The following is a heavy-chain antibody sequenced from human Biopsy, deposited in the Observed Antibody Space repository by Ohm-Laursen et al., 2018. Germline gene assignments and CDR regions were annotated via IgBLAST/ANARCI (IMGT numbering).Heavy chain of an antibody. CDR2: ISFDGSDQ. D-gene: IGHD3-10*01. J-gene: IGHJ6*02. CDR1: RFTFSTYG. Sequence: SLRLSCTASRFTFSTYGMHWVRQAPGKGLEWVAVISFDGSDQKYADSVKGRFTISRDNSKNTLYLQMNSLRAEDTAVFYCVKDRGAEGTDYYYGMDVWGQGTTVTVSS. V-gene: IGHV3-30*18. CDR3: VKDRGAEGTDYYYGMDV.